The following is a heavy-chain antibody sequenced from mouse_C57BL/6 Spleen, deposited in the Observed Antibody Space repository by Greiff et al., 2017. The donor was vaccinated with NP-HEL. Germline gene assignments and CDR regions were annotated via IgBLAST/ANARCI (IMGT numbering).Heavy chain of an antibody. V-gene: IGHV1-59*01. CDR2: IDPSDSYT. CDR3: LFVTTVVARAY. CDR1: GYTFTSYW. J-gene: IGHJ3*01. D-gene: IGHD1-1*01. Sequence: QVQLQQPGAELVRPGTSVKLSCKASGYTFTSYWMHWVKQRPGQGLAWIGVIDPSDSYTNYNQKFKGKATLTVDTSSSTAYMQLSSLTSEDSAVYYCLFVTTVVARAYWGQGTLVTVSA.